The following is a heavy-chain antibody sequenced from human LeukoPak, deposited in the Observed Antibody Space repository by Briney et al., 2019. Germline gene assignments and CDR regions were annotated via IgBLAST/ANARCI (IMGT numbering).Heavy chain of an antibody. CDR1: VGSISSSSYY. J-gene: IGHJ4*02. V-gene: IGHV4-39*01. D-gene: IGHD2-2*01. CDR2: IYYSGTT. Sequence: PSETLSLTCTVSVGSISSSSYYWGWIRQPPGKGLEWIGNIYYSGTTYYNPSLKSRVTISVDTSKNQFSLKLSSVTAADTAVYYCARHMGSCSSTSCYGSFDYWGQGTLVTVSS. CDR3: ARHMGSCSSTSCYGSFDY.